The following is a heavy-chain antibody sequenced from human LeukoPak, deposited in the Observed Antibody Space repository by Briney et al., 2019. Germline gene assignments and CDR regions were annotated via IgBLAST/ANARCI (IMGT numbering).Heavy chain of an antibody. J-gene: IGHJ3*02. CDR3: AKGYYYDSSGYYHDAFDI. CDR1: GSTFDDYA. Sequence: GGSLRLSCAASGSTFDDYAMHWVRQAPGKGLEWVSGISWNSVSIVYAGSVKGRFTIYRDNAKNSLYLQMNSLRAEDMALYYCAKGYYYDSSGYYHDAFDIWGQGTMVTVSS. V-gene: IGHV3-9*03. CDR2: ISWNSVSI. D-gene: IGHD3-22*01.